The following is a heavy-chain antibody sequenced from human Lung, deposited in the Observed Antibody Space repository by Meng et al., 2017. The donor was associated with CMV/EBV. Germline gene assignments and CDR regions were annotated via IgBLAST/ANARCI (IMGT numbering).Heavy chain of an antibody. V-gene: IGHV4-4*02. CDR2: IYHSGST. D-gene: IGHD2-21*02. CDR1: GGSLSSRNW. CDR3: ARVGAYCGGDCYHPR. Sequence: QVHLQESGPGLVKPSGTRPLTCAVSGGSLSSRNWWSWVRQPPGKGLEWIGEIYHSGSTNYNPSLKSRVTISVDESKNQFSLRLSSVTAADTAVYYCARVGAYCGGDCYHPRWGQGTLVTVSS. J-gene: IGHJ4*02.